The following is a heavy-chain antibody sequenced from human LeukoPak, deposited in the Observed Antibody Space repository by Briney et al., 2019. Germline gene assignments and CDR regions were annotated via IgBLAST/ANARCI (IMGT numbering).Heavy chain of an antibody. V-gene: IGHV4-39*01. J-gene: IGHJ5*02. D-gene: IGHD3-3*01. Sequence: SSETLSHSCTVSGASISNSAYYWLWIRQPPGEGLECIGTVHYSGSTFYNPSLKSRVNISVDTSKNQFSLQLSSVTAADTAVYYCARLFFVIDTWGQGTLVTVSS. CDR1: GASISNSAYY. CDR2: VHYSGST. CDR3: ARLFFVIDT.